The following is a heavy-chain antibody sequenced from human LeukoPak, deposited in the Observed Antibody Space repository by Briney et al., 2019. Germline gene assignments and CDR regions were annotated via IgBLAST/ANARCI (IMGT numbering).Heavy chain of an antibody. CDR1: GGSFSGYY. V-gene: IGHV4-34*01. CDR2: IYHSGST. J-gene: IGHJ4*02. Sequence: SETLSLTCAVYGGSFSGYYWSWIRQPPGKGLEWIGEIYHSGSTNYNPSLKSRVTIPVDTSKNQFSLKLSSVTAADTAVYYCAGLNSSGQGYWGQGTLVTVSS. D-gene: IGHD6-19*01. CDR3: AGLNSSGQGY.